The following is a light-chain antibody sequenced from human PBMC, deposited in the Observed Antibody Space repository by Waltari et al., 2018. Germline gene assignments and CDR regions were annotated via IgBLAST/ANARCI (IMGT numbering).Light chain of an antibody. CDR1: QSLLHSNGYNY. V-gene: IGKV2-28*01. CDR2: LAS. CDR3: MQSLHNSWT. J-gene: IGKJ1*01. Sequence: DIVMTQSPLSLPVIPGEPASISCRSSQSLLHSNGYNYLDWYLQKPGHSPQLLIYLASDRAYGVPDRFSGSGSGTDFTLKISRVEAEDVGVYYYMQSLHNSWTFGQGTKVEI.